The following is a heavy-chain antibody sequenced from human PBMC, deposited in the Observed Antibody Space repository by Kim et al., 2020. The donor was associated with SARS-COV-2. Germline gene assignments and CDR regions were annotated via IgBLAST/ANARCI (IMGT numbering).Heavy chain of an antibody. Sequence: ASVKVSCKASGYTFTSYGISWVRQAPGQGLEWMGWISAYNGNTNYAQKLQGRVTMTTDTSTSTAYMDLRSLRSDDTAVYYCARGKRSSSWSLAYYFDYWGQGTLVTVSS. V-gene: IGHV1-18*01. CDR3: ARGKRSSSWSLAYYFDY. CDR2: ISAYNGNT. J-gene: IGHJ4*02. D-gene: IGHD6-13*01. CDR1: GYTFTSYG.